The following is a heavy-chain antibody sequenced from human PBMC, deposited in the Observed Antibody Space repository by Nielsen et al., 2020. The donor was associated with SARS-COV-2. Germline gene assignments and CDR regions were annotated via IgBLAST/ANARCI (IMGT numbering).Heavy chain of an antibody. CDR2: ISWNSGSI. CDR1: EFTFSIYA. D-gene: IGHD4-11*01. V-gene: IGHV3-48*04. J-gene: IGHJ4*02. CDR3: ARDRHYTIPFDY. Sequence: GESLKISCSASEFTFSIYAMNWVRQAPGKGLEWVSGISWNSGSIAYADSVKGRFTVSRDNARDSLSLQMNSLGAEDTAVYYCARDRHYTIPFDYWGQGALVTVSA.